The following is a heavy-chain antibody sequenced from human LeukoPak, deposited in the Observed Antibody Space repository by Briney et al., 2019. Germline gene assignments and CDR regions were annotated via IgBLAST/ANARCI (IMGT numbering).Heavy chain of an antibody. V-gene: IGHV1-2*02. CDR3: ARVPYYYGSGSWVGYYYYYYYMDV. Sequence: ASVKVSCQASGYTFTGYYMHWVRQAPGQGLEWMGWINPNSGGTNYAQKFQGRVTMTRNTSISTAYMELSSLRSEDTAVYYCARVPYYYGSGSWVGYYYYYYYMDVWGKGTTVTISS. CDR1: GYTFTGYY. CDR2: INPNSGGT. J-gene: IGHJ6*03. D-gene: IGHD3-10*01.